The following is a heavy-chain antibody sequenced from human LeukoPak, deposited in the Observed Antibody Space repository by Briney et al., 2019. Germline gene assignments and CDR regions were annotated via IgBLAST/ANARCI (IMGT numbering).Heavy chain of an antibody. D-gene: IGHD3-10*01. CDR3: ARHGSGTYFVS. J-gene: IGHJ5*02. V-gene: IGHV4-4*02. CDR2: IYHSGRD. Sequence: SGTLSLTCAVSGGAISNSNWWSWVRQPPGKGLEWIGEIYHSGRDNHNPSLKSRVTISIDKSNNQFSLKLSSVTAADTAVYYCARHGSGTYFVSWGQGTLVTVSS. CDR1: GGAISNSNW.